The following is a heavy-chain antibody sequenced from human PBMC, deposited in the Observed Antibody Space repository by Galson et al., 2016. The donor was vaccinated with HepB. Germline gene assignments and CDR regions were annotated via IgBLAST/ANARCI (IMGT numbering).Heavy chain of an antibody. CDR1: GGSLSGYY. J-gene: IGHJ4*02. V-gene: IGHV4-34*01. CDR3: SRSLDQYKLGNY. D-gene: IGHD1-1*01. CDR2: IHPSGIT. Sequence: SETLSLTCADYGGSLSGYYWSWIRQPPGKGLEWIGEIHPSGITNYNPSLISRVTMSIDTSKNQMSLQLSSVTVADTAVYYCSRSLDQYKLGNYWGQGTLVTVSS.